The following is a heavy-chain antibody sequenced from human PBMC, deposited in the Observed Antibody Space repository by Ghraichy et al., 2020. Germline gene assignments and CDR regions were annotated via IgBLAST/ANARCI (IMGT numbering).Heavy chain of an antibody. D-gene: IGHD2-21*01. V-gene: IGHV3-30*18. CDR1: GFTFSSYG. CDR2: ISYDGSNK. J-gene: IGHJ4*02. Sequence: GGSLRLSCAASGFTFSSYGMHWVRQAPGKGLEWVAVISYDGSNKYYADSVKGRFTISRDNSKNTLYLQMNSLRAEDTAVYYCAKEGRVGIPIVVVIATWGNYFDYWGQGTLVTVSS. CDR3: AKEGRVGIPIVVVIATWGNYFDY.